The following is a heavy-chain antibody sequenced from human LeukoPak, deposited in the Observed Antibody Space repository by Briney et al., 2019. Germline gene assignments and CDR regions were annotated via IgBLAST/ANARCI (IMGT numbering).Heavy chain of an antibody. D-gene: IGHD3-22*01. CDR1: GFTFSSYW. V-gene: IGHV3-7*03. Sequence: GGSLRLSCAASGFTFSSYWMSWVRQAPGKGLEWVANIKQDGSEKYYVDSVKGRFTISRDNAKNSLYLQMNSLGAEGTAVYYCARIHGTSGYYRRPDYWGQGTLVAVSS. CDR3: ARIHGTSGYYRRPDY. J-gene: IGHJ4*02. CDR2: IKQDGSEK.